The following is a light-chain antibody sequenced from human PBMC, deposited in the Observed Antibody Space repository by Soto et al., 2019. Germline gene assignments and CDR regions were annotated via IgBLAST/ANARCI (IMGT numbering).Light chain of an antibody. CDR3: SSYSSTTTL. J-gene: IGLJ2*01. CDR2: EVS. Sequence: QSALTQPASVSGSPGQSITISCSGISPDFGVSWYQHFPGKAPKLIIFEVSTRPSGVSTRFSGSKSGNMAFLTISGLQTEDEGLYHCSSYSSTTTLFGGGTKLT. CDR1: SPDFG. V-gene: IGLV2-14*01.